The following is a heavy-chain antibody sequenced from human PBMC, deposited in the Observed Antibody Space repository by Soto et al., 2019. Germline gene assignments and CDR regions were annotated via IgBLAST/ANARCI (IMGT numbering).Heavy chain of an antibody. CDR1: GFIFTDYA. D-gene: IGHD5-12*01. CDR2: ISNSGRET. CDR3: AKRARDGYNSPIDY. Sequence: ASVKVSCTASGFIFTDYAMDWVRQAPGKGLEWVSDISNSGRETFYGDSVKGRFTISRDISESTLFLQLNSLRAEDTAVYYCAKRARDGYNSPIDYWGQGTLVTVSS. V-gene: IGHV3-23*01. J-gene: IGHJ4*02.